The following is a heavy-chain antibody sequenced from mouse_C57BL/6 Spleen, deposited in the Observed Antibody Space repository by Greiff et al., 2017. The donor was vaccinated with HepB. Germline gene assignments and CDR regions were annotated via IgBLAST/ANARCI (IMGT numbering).Heavy chain of an antibody. Sequence: VKLMESGPGLVAPSQSLSITCTVSGFSLTSYAISWVRQPPGKGLEWLGVIWTGGGTNYNSALKSRLSISKDNSKSQVFLKMNSLQTDDTARYYCARNYYYGSSYGNYAMDYWGQGTSVTVSS. J-gene: IGHJ4*01. V-gene: IGHV2-9-1*01. CDR1: GFSLTSYA. D-gene: IGHD1-1*01. CDR3: ARNYYYGSSYGNYAMDY. CDR2: IWTGGGT.